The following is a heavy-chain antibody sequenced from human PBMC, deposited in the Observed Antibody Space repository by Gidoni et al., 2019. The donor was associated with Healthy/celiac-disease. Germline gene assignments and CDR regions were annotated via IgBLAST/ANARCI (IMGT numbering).Heavy chain of an antibody. CDR1: GFTFDDDA. Sequence: EVQLVESGGGLVQPGRSLRLSCAASGFTFDDDAMHWVRQAPGKGLEVCSGISVNSGSIGYADSVKGRFPISRDNAKNSLYLQMNSLRAEDTALYYCAKEMYTAMSPNDAFDIWGQGTMVTVSS. J-gene: IGHJ3*02. CDR3: AKEMYTAMSPNDAFDI. D-gene: IGHD5-18*01. CDR2: ISVNSGSI. V-gene: IGHV3-9*01.